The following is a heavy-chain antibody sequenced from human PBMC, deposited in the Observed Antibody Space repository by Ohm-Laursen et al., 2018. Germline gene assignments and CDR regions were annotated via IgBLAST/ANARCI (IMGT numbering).Heavy chain of an antibody. CDR3: ARQESSGWYPDY. D-gene: IGHD6-19*01. Sequence: TLSLTCSVSGGSISSDYWSWIRQPAGKGLEWIGYIYYSGSTYYNPSLKSRVTISVDTSKNQFSLKLSSVTAADTAVYYCARQESSGWYPDYWGQGTLVTVSS. CDR1: GGSISSDY. J-gene: IGHJ4*02. V-gene: IGHV4-59*08. CDR2: IYYSGST.